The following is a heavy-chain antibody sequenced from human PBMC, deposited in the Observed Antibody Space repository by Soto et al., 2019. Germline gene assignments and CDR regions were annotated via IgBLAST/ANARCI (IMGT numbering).Heavy chain of an antibody. V-gene: IGHV3-30*18. J-gene: IGHJ6*02. CDR1: GFTFSSYG. CDR3: AKAAAGDIVASRYGMDV. Sequence: QVQLVESGGGVVQPGRSLRLSCAASGFTFSSYGMHWVRQAPGKGLEWVAVISYDGSNKYYADSVKGRFTISRDNSKDTVYLQMNSLRAEDTAAYYCAKAAAGDIVASRYGMDVLGQGTTVTVSS. D-gene: IGHD5-12*01. CDR2: ISYDGSNK.